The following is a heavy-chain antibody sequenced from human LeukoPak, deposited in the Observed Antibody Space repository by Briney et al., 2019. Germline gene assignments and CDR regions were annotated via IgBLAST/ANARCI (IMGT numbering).Heavy chain of an antibody. D-gene: IGHD1-26*01. CDR3: ARGRGLLLAVGYYFDY. Sequence: ASVKVSCKASGYTFTGYYMHWVRKTPGQGLEWMGWINPNSGGTNYAQKFQGRVTMTRDTSISTAYMELSRLRSDDTAVYYCARGRGLLLAVGYYFDYWGQGTLVTVSS. CDR1: GYTFTGYY. J-gene: IGHJ4*02. CDR2: INPNSGGT. V-gene: IGHV1-2*02.